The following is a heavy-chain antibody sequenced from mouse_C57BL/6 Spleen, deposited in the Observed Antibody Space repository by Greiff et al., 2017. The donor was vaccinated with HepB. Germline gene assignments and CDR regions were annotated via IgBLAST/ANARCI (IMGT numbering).Heavy chain of an antibody. Sequence: SGPELVKPGASVKIPCKASGYTFTDYNMDWVKQSHGKSLEWIGDINPNNGGTRYNKKFKGKATLTVDKSSSTAYMELRSLTSEDTAVYYCARRGGPWYFDVWGTGTTVTVSS. CDR1: GYTFTDYN. CDR3: ARRGGPWYFDV. V-gene: IGHV1-18*01. J-gene: IGHJ1*03. CDR2: INPNNGGT.